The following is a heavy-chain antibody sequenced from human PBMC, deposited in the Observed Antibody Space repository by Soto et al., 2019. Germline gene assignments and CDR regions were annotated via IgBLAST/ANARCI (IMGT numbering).Heavy chain of an antibody. CDR1: GFTFSDYY. V-gene: IGHV3-11*05. J-gene: IGHJ4*02. D-gene: IGHD3-22*01. CDR3: AGEPSLHYYASSGCYSDY. CDR2: ISSSSSYT. Sequence: QVQLVESGGGLVKPGGSLRLSCAASGFTFSDYYMSWIRQAPGKGLEWVSYISSSSSYTNYADSVKGRFTISRDNAKNELYMQMNNLRAEDTAVFYCAGEPSLHYYASSGCYSDYWGQGTLVTVSS.